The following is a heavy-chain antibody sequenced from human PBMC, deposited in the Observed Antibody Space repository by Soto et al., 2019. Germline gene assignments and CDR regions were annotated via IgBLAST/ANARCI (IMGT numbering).Heavy chain of an antibody. Sequence: PGESLKISCAASGFTISSYAMSWVRQAPGKGLEWVSAISGSGGSTYYADSVKGRFTISRDNSKNTLYLQMNSLRAEDTAVYYCAKAAELLLFGELIENFDYWGQGTLVTVSS. J-gene: IGHJ4*02. V-gene: IGHV3-23*01. CDR2: ISGSGGST. CDR1: GFTISSYA. D-gene: IGHD3-10*01. CDR3: AKAAELLLFGELIENFDY.